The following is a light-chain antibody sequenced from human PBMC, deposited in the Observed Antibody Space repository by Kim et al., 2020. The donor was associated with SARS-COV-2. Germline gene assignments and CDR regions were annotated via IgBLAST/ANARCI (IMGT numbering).Light chain of an antibody. CDR1: QSVPNYY. Sequence: SPGERATLSCRASQSVPNYYLAWYQQKPGQAPRLLIYGASSRVTGIPDRFSGSRSGTDFTLTISRLEPEDFAVYHCQQHGSSLITFGQGTRLEIK. CDR3: QQHGSSLIT. CDR2: GAS. J-gene: IGKJ5*01. V-gene: IGKV3-20*01.